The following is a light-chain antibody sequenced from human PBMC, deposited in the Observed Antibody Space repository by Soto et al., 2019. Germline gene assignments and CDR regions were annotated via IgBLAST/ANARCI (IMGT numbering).Light chain of an antibody. J-gene: IGKJ4*01. Sequence: ETVMTQSPATLSVSPGERATLSCRASQSVDSNLAWYQQKPGQTPRLLIYGASTRPTGIPARFSGSGSGTEFPLTILSLQSEDSAVYYCQQYNDWPLTFGGGTKVDIK. V-gene: IGKV3D-15*01. CDR1: QSVDSN. CDR3: QQYNDWPLT. CDR2: GAS.